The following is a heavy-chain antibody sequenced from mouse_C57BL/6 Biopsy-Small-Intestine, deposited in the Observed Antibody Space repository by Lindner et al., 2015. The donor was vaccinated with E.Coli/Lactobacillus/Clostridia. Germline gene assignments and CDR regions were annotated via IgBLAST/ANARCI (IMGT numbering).Heavy chain of an antibody. CDR1: GYIFTTYF. D-gene: IGHD1-3*01. V-gene: IGHV1-53*01. Sequence: SVKVSCKASGYIFTTYFIHWVRQAPGQGLEWMGIFNPSASTRTYAPKFQGRVTMTRDTSTDTVYMELSSLRSEDTAVYYCGRDRGRDNPQTQGRYYNGVDVWGQGTTVIVSS. CDR3: GRDRGRDNPQTQGRYYNGVDV. J-gene: IGHJ1*01. CDR2: FNPSASTR.